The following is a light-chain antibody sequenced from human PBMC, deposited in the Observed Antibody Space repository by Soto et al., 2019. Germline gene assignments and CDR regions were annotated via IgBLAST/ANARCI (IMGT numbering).Light chain of an antibody. CDR3: QQLNSYPRT. J-gene: IGKJ2*01. Sequence: DVQMTQSPSTLSASVGGRVTITCRASQSINNLLAWYQQKPGKAPKFLIYDVSTLESGVPSRFSGSGSGTEFTLTISSLQPEDFATYYCQQLNSYPRTFGQGTKVDIK. CDR2: DVS. V-gene: IGKV1-5*01. CDR1: QSINNL.